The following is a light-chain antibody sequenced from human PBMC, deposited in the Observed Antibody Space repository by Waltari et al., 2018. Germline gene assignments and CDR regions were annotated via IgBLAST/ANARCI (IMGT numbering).Light chain of an antibody. Sequence: DIQMTQSPSSLSASVGDSVTITCRASQVISIYLAWYQQKPGKVPKLLIYAASTLQSGVPSRFSGSGSGTDFTLTISSLQPEDVATYYCQNYNSVPLTFGGGTKVEIK. CDR3: QNYNSVPLT. CDR1: QVISIY. J-gene: IGKJ4*01. CDR2: AAS. V-gene: IGKV1-27*01.